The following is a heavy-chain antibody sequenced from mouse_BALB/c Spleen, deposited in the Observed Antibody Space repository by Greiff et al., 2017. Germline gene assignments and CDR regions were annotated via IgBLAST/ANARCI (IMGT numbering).Heavy chain of an antibody. CDR3: ANYYGSSDWYFDV. D-gene: IGHD1-1*01. J-gene: IGHJ1*01. CDR1: GYTFTSYW. CDR2: INPSTGYT. Sequence: QVQLQQSGAELAKPGASVKMSCKASGYTFTSYWMHWVKQRPGQGLEWIGYINPSTGYTEYNQKFKDKATLTADKSSSTTYMQLSSLTSEDSAVYYCANYYGSSDWYFDVWGAGTTVTVSS. V-gene: IGHV1-7*01.